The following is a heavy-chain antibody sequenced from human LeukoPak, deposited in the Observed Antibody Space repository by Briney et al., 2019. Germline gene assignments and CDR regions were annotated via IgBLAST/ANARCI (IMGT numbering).Heavy chain of an antibody. Sequence: PGGSLRLSCAASGFTFSSYGMHWVRQAPGKGLEWVAVIWYDGSNKYYADSVKGRFTISRDNSKNTLYLQMNSLRVEDTAVYYCARDGDSSGFYYYYGMDVWGQGTTVTVSS. J-gene: IGHJ6*02. CDR1: GFTFSSYG. D-gene: IGHD6-19*01. V-gene: IGHV3-33*01. CDR2: IWYDGSNK. CDR3: ARDGDSSGFYYYYGMDV.